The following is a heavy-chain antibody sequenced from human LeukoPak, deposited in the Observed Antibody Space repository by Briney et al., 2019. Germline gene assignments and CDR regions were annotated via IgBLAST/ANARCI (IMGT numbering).Heavy chain of an antibody. CDR2: IYYSGGT. Sequence: SETLSLTCTVSGGSISSSSYYWGWIRQPPGKGLEWIGSIYYSGGTYYNPSLKSRVTISVDTSKNQFSLKLSSVTAADTAAYYCARHVGDGSFDYWGQGTLVTVSS. D-gene: IGHD3-10*01. CDR3: ARHVGDGSFDY. V-gene: IGHV4-39*01. CDR1: GGSISSSSYY. J-gene: IGHJ4*02.